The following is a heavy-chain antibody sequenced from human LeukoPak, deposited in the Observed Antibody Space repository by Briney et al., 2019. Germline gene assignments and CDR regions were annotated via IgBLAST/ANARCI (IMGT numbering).Heavy chain of an antibody. D-gene: IGHD6-19*01. CDR2: IYYNGNT. V-gene: IGHV4-28*01. CDR3: ARNQAVAANRGASDV. J-gene: IGHJ3*01. CDR1: GYSISSNNW. Sequence: LETLSLTCAVSGYSISSNNWWAWVRQPPGKGLEWIGYIYYNGNTYYNPYNPSLTSRVTMSVDTSKNQFSLKLDSVTEIDTAMYYCARNQAVAANRGASDVWGQGTMVTVSS.